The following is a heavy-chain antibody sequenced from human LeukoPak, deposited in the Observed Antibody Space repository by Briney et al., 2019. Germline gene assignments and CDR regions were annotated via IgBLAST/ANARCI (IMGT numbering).Heavy chain of an antibody. CDR1: GGSVSSGSYY. J-gene: IGHJ3*02. CDR3: ARDNGSYHDAFDI. CDR2: IKQDGSEK. D-gene: IGHD1-26*01. Sequence: PSETLSLTCTVSGGSVSSGSYYWSWVRQAPGKGLEWVANIKQDGSEKYYVDSVKGRFTISRDNAKNSLYLQMNSLRAEDTAVYYCARDNGSYHDAFDIWGQGTMVTVSS. V-gene: IGHV3-7*01.